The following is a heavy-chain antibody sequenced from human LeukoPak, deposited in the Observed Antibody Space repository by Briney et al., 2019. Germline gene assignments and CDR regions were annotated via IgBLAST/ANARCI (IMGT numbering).Heavy chain of an antibody. CDR2: INHSGST. V-gene: IGHV4-34*01. J-gene: IGHJ6*02. CDR1: GGSISNGDHY. D-gene: IGHD2-2*01. CDR3: ARARYCSSTSCPHAPYYYYYYGMDV. Sequence: SETLSLTCTVSGGSISNGDHYWSWIRQHPGKGLEWIGEINHSGSTNYNPSLKSRVTISVDTSKNQFSLKLSSVTAADTAVYYCARARYCSSTSCPHAPYYYYYYGMDVWGQGTTVTVSS.